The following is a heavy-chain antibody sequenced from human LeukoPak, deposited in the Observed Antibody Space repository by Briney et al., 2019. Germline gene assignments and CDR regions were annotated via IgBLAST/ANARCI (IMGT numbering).Heavy chain of an antibody. CDR3: ARVRSAAADY. V-gene: IGHV4-38-2*02. CDR1: GYSISSGYY. CDR2: IYHSGST. D-gene: IGHD6-13*01. J-gene: IGHJ4*02. Sequence: PSETLSLTCSVSGYSISSGYYWGWIRQPPGKGLEWIGSIYHSGSTYYNTSLKSRVTFSVDKSKNQFSLKLSSVTAADTAVYYCARVRSAAADYWGQGTLVTVSS.